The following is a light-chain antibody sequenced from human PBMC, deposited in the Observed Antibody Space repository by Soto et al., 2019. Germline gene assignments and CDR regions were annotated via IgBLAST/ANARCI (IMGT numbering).Light chain of an antibody. CDR3: SSYAGSYTLV. J-gene: IGLJ2*01. CDR1: SSDVGGYNY. CDR2: DVT. Sequence: QSALTQPRSVSGSPGQSVTISCTGTSSDVGGYNYVSWYQQHPGKAPQLMIYDVTKRPSGVPDRFSGSKSGSTASLTISGLQAEDEADYYCSSYAGSYTLVLGGGTQLTVL. V-gene: IGLV2-11*01.